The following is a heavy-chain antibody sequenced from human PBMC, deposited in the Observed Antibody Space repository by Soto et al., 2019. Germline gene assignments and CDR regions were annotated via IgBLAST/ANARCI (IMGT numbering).Heavy chain of an antibody. D-gene: IGHD2-2*01. CDR1: GGSFSGYY. CDR3: ARSVPAAIRSHYYYYMDV. Sequence: SETLSLTCAVYGGSFSGYYWSWIRQPPGKGLEWIGEINHSGSTNYNPSLKSRVTISVDTSKNQFSLKLSSVTAADTAVYYCARSVPAAIRSHYYYYMDVWGKGTTVTVSS. J-gene: IGHJ6*03. V-gene: IGHV4-34*01. CDR2: INHSGST.